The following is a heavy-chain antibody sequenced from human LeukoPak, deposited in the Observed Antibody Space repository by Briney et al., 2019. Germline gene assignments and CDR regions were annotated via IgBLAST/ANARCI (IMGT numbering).Heavy chain of an antibody. CDR1: GDSISRGDYY. J-gene: IGHJ6*03. CDR3: ARVPVTLYSYYYYMDV. D-gene: IGHD4-17*01. CDR2: IHYRGNT. V-gene: IGHV4-39*07. Sequence: SEALSLTCTVSGDSISRGDYYWGWFRQPPGKGLEWIGSIHYRGNTYRNPSLKSRVTISVDIVKNQFSLKLSSVTAADTAVYYCARVPVTLYSYYYYMDVWGTGTTVTVSS.